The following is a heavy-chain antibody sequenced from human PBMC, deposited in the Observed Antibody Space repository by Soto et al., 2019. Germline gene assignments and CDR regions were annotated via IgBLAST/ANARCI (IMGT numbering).Heavy chain of an antibody. Sequence: PGGSLRLSCAASGFTFSSYGMHWVRQAPGKGLEWVSVIWCDGSTTYYADSVKGRFTISRDNSKNTLYLQMSSLRAEDTAVYYCGLTYYDYIWGSYGPFDYWGQGTLVTVSS. CDR2: IWCDGSTT. V-gene: IGHV3-33*01. D-gene: IGHD3-16*01. CDR3: GLTYYDYIWGSYGPFDY. J-gene: IGHJ4*02. CDR1: GFTFSSYG.